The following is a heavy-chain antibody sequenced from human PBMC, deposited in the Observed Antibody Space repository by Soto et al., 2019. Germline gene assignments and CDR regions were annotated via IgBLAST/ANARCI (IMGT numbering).Heavy chain of an antibody. D-gene: IGHD3-10*01. CDR2: VYSGGAT. CDR1: GFSVSRNY. Sequence: QLVETGGGLIQPGTSLTLSCAASGFSVSRNYMTWVRQAPGKGLEWVAFVYSGGATFYADSVKGRFTLSRDDYQNTMYLRMPNLRAEDTAVYYCARVPGRLWGRGTLVTVAS. CDR3: ARVPGRL. J-gene: IGHJ4*02. V-gene: IGHV3-53*02.